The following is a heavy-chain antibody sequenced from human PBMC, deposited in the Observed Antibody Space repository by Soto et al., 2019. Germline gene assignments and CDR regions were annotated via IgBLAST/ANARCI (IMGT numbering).Heavy chain of an antibody. V-gene: IGHV4-31*03. J-gene: IGHJ5*02. Sequence: QVQLQESGPGLVKPSQTLSLTCTVSGGSIRSGGYYWSWIRQHPGKGLEWIGYIYYSGSTYYNPSLKSRVTISVDTSKNQFSLKLSSVTAADTAVYYCAARHGYSYENWFDPWGQGTLVTVSS. D-gene: IGHD5-18*01. CDR2: IYYSGST. CDR1: GGSIRSGGYY. CDR3: AARHGYSYENWFDP.